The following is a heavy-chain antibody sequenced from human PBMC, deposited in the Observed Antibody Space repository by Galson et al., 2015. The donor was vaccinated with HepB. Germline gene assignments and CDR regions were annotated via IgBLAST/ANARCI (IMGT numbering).Heavy chain of an antibody. CDR1: GFTFSSYG. Sequence: LRLSYAASGFTFSSYGMHWVRQAPGKGLEWVAVISYDGSNKYYADSVKGRFTISRDNSKNTLYLQMNSLRAEDTAVYYCAKGEGLYDFWSGYYLDYYYYYGMDVWGQGTTVTVSS. CDR2: ISYDGSNK. J-gene: IGHJ6*02. V-gene: IGHV3-30*18. D-gene: IGHD3-3*01. CDR3: AKGEGLYDFWSGYYLDYYYYYGMDV.